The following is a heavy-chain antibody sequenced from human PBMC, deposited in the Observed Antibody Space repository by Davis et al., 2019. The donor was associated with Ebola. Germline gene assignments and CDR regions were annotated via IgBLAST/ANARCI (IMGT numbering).Heavy chain of an antibody. CDR3: ARGPSIAGFDY. Sequence: SETLSLTCTVSGGSTSSSRYYWGWIRQPPGKGLEWIGSIYYSGSTYYNPSLKSRVTISVDTSKNQFSLKRSSVTAADTAVYYCARGPSIAGFDYWGQGTLVTVSS. CDR1: GGSTSSSRYY. D-gene: IGHD6-6*01. J-gene: IGHJ4*02. CDR2: IYYSGST. V-gene: IGHV4-39*07.